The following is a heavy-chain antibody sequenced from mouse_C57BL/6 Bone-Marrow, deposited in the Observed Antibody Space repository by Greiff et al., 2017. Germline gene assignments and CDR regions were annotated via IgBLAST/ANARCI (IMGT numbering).Heavy chain of an antibody. CDR3: ARSGYSNPWYFDV. Sequence: EVNLVESGPELVKPGASVKMSCKASGYTFTDYNMHWVKQSHGKSLEWIGYINPNNGGTSYNQKFKGKATLTVNKSSSTAYMELRSLTSEDSAVYYCARSGYSNPWYFDVWGTGTTVTVSS. CDR1: GYTFTDYN. D-gene: IGHD2-5*01. CDR2: INPNNGGT. J-gene: IGHJ1*03. V-gene: IGHV1-22*01.